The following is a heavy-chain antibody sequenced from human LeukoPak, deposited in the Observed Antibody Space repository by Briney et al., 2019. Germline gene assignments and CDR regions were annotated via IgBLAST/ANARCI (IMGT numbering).Heavy chain of an antibody. D-gene: IGHD5-18*01. Sequence: SETLSLTCTVSGGSISSYYWSWIRQPPGKGLEWIGYIYYGGSTNYSPSLKSRVTISVDTSKNQFSLKLSSVTAADTAVYYCASNTGYSYGYPSRFDYWGQGTLVTVSS. J-gene: IGHJ4*02. CDR3: ASNTGYSYGYPSRFDY. V-gene: IGHV4-59*01. CDR2: IYYGGST. CDR1: GGSISSYY.